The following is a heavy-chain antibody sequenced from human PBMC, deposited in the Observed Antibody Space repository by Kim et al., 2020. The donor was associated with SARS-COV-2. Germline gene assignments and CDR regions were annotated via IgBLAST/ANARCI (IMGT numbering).Heavy chain of an antibody. CDR2: ISSSSSYI. V-gene: IGHV3-21*01. CDR1: GFTFSSYS. Sequence: GGSLRLSCAASGFTFSSYSMNWVRQAPGKGLEWVSSISSSSSYIYYADSVKGRFTISRDNAKNSLYLQMNSLRAEDTAVYYCARDRITVTTFPDYWGQGTLVTVSS. CDR3: ARDRITVTTFPDY. J-gene: IGHJ4*02. D-gene: IGHD4-17*01.